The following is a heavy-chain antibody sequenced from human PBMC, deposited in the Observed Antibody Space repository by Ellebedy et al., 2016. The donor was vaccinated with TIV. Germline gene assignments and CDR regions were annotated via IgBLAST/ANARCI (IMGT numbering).Heavy chain of an antibody. D-gene: IGHD3-16*01. V-gene: IGHV4-39*01. CDR1: GGSISSSSYY. CDR2: IYYSGST. Sequence: MPSETLSLTCTVSGGSISSSSYYWGWIRQPPGKGLEWIGSIYYSGSTYYNPSLKSRVTISVDTSKNQFSLKLSSVTAADTAVYFCARQDYDYTTDHWGQGTLVIVSS. J-gene: IGHJ4*02. CDR3: ARQDYDYTTDH.